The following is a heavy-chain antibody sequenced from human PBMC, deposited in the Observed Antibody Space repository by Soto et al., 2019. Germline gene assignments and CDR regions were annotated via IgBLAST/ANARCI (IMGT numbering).Heavy chain of an antibody. D-gene: IGHD1-20*01. V-gene: IGHV5-51*01. CDR2: IYPGDSDT. Sequence: GESLKISCKGSGYSFTSYWIGWVRQMPGKGLEWMGIIYPGDSDTRYSPSFQGQVTISADKSISTAYLQWSSLKASDTAMYYCARQGAEYNWNDYYCGMDVWGQGTSVTVSS. CDR1: GYSFTSYW. J-gene: IGHJ6*02. CDR3: ARQGAEYNWNDYYCGMDV.